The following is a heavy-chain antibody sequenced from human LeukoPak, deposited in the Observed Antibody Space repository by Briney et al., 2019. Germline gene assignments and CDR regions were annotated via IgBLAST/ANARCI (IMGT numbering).Heavy chain of an antibody. J-gene: IGHJ5*02. D-gene: IGHD2-21*02. CDR1: GGSISSYY. CDR2: IYYSGST. V-gene: IGHV4-59*01. Sequence: SETLSRTCTVSGGSISSYYWSWIRQPPGKGLEWIGYIYYSGSTNYNPSLKSRVTISVDTSKNQFSLKLSSVTAADTAVYYCAAYTYCGGDCYSSWFDPWGQGTLVTVSS. CDR3: AAYTYCGGDCYSSWFDP.